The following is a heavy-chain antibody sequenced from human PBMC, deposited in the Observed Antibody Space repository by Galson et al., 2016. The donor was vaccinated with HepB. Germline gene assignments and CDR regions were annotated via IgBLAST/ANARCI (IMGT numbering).Heavy chain of an antibody. Sequence: SLRLSCAASGFTFSSYWMHWVRQAPGKGLVWVSRIMSDGSSTTYADSVKGRFTIPRDNAKNTLYLQMNSLRAEDTAVYYCAREGLSSSTRHWGFFGYWGQGTLVTVSS. D-gene: IGHD2-2*01. CDR2: IMSDGSST. V-gene: IGHV3-74*01. CDR3: AREGLSSSTRHWGFFGY. CDR1: GFTFSSYW. J-gene: IGHJ4*02.